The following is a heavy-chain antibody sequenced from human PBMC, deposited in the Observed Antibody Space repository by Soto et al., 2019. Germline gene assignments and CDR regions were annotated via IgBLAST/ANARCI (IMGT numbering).Heavy chain of an antibody. V-gene: IGHV4-4*02. CDR2: IYHSGST. CDR1: GGSISSSNW. Sequence: QVQLQESGPGLVKPSGTLSLTCAVSGGSISSSNWWSWVRQPPGKGLEWIGEIYHSGSTNYNPSLKSRVTVSADKSKNQFSLKLSSVTAADTAVYYCARGPTYSGSYPSFDYWGQGTLVTVSS. CDR3: ARGPTYSGSYPSFDY. D-gene: IGHD1-26*01. J-gene: IGHJ4*02.